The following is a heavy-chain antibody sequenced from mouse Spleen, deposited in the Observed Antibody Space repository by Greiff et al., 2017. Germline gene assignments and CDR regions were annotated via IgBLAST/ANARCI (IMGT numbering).Heavy chain of an antibody. Sequence: QVQLQQPGAELVKPGASVKLSCKASGYTFTSYWMHWVKQRPGQGLEWIGMIHPNSGSTNYNEKFKSKATLTVDKSSSTAYMQLSSLTSEDSAVYYCASVYYGSSSLDYWAKAPLSQSPQ. V-gene: IGHV1-64*01. CDR1: GYTFTSYW. CDR3: ASVYYGSSSLDY. J-gene: IGHJ2*01. CDR2: IHPNSGST. D-gene: IGHD1-1*01.